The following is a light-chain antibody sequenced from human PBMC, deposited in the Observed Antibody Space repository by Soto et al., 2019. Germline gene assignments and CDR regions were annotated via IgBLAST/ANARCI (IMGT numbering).Light chain of an antibody. CDR2: AAS. CDR1: QSISSY. Sequence: DIQMTQSPSSLSASVGDRVTITCLASQSISSYLNWYQQKPGKAPKLLIYAASSLQSGVPSRFSGSGSGTDFTLTISSLQPEDFATYYCQQSYSTLRWTFGQGTKVDIK. V-gene: IGKV1-39*01. CDR3: QQSYSTLRWT. J-gene: IGKJ1*01.